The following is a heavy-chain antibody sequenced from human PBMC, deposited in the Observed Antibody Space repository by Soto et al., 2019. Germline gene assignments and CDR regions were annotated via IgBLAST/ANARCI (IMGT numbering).Heavy chain of an antibody. V-gene: IGHV3-23*01. D-gene: IGHD2-21*02. CDR3: AKDDFTDRGDDYFDY. CDR1: GFSFTHFA. Sequence: GGSLRLSCAASGFSFTHFAMSWVRQAPGKGLEWVAGIGASGDITWYADSVKGRLSISRDNSKNTLYLQLNSLRFEDTAVYYCAKDDFTDRGDDYFDYWGPGTLVTVSS. J-gene: IGHJ4*02. CDR2: IGASGDIT.